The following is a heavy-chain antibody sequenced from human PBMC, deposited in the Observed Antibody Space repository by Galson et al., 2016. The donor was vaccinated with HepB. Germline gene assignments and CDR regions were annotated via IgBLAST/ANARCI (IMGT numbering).Heavy chain of an antibody. V-gene: IGHV3-7*01. Sequence: SLRLSCAASGFTFSNYWMSWVRQGPGKGLEWVGKIQDDGSEKNYVESVKGRFTISRDNAKNSLYLQMNSPRVEDTAVYYRTRDFGYSNYDWGQGTLVTVSS. CDR2: IQDDGSEK. CDR3: TRDFGYSNYD. J-gene: IGHJ4*02. D-gene: IGHD6-13*01. CDR1: GFTFSNYW.